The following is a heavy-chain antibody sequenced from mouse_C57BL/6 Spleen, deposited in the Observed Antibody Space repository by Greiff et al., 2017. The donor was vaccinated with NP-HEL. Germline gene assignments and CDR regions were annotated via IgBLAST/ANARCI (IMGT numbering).Heavy chain of an antibody. J-gene: IGHJ2*01. CDR2: ISYDGSN. V-gene: IGHV3-6*01. CDR3: ARGGYYVDD. Sequence: DVQLQESGPGLVKPSQSLSLTCSVTGYSITSGYYWNWIRQFPGNKLEWMGYISYDGSNNYNPSLKNRISITRDTSKNQFFLKLNSVTTEDTATYYCARGGYYVDDWGQGTTLTVSS. CDR1: GYSITSGYY.